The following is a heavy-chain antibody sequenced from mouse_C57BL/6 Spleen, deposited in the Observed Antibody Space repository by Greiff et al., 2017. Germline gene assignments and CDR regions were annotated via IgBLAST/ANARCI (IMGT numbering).Heavy chain of an antibody. CDR1: GYTFTDYY. D-gene: IGHD4-1*02. CDR2: IYPGSGNT. J-gene: IGHJ2*01. CDR3: ARNNWDRGGYFDY. Sequence: QVQLKQSGAELVRPGASVKLSCKASGYTFTDYYINWVKQRPGQGLEWIARIYPGSGNTYYNEKFKGKATLTAEKSSSTAYMQLSSLTSEDSAVYFWARNNWDRGGYFDYWGQGTTLTVSS. V-gene: IGHV1-76*01.